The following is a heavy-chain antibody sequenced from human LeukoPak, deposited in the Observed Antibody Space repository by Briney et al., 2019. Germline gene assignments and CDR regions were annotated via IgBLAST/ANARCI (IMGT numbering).Heavy chain of an antibody. Sequence: PGGSLRLSCAASGFTFSSYEMNWVRQAPGKGLEWVSYISSSGSTIYYADSVKGRFTISRDNAKNSLYLQMNSLRAEDTAVYYCARARCSSTSCYRRYYGMDVWGQGTTVTVSS. CDR1: GFTFSSYE. J-gene: IGHJ6*02. CDR3: ARARCSSTSCYRRYYGMDV. D-gene: IGHD2-2*01. CDR2: ISSSGSTI. V-gene: IGHV3-48*03.